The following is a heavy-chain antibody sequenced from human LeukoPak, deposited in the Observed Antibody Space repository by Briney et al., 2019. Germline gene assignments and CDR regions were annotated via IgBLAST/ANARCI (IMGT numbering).Heavy chain of an antibody. Sequence: GRSLRLSCAASGFTFSSYAMHWVRQAPGKGLECVAVILYDGSNKYYADSVKGRFTISRDNSKNTLYLQMNSLRAEDTAVYYCARDYYDSSGYYSAGDWGQGTLVTVSS. CDR1: GFTFSSYA. CDR2: ILYDGSNK. CDR3: ARDYYDSSGYYSAGD. J-gene: IGHJ4*02. D-gene: IGHD3-22*01. V-gene: IGHV3-30*04.